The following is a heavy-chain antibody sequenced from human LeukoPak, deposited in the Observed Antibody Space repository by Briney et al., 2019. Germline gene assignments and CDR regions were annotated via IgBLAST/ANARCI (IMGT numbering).Heavy chain of an antibody. Sequence: GGSLRLSCAASGFTFSSYAMHWVRQAPGKGLEWVGRVKSKTDGGTRDYAAPVKGRFTISRDDSKNTLYLQMNNLKTEDTAVYYCTIGRIWFGEWYWGQGTLVTVSS. CDR2: VKSKTDGGTR. CDR1: GFTFSSYA. D-gene: IGHD3-10*01. CDR3: TIGRIWFGEWY. V-gene: IGHV3-15*07. J-gene: IGHJ4*02.